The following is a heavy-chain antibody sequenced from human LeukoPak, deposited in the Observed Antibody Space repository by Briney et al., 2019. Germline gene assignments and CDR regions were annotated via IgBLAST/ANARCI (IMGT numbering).Heavy chain of an antibody. CDR3: VKAGGLGWFGELSDY. D-gene: IGHD3-10*01. Sequence: GGSLRLSCSASGFTFSSYAMHWVRQAPGKGLEYVSAISSNGGSTYYADSVKGRFTISRDNSKSTLYLQMSSLRAEDTAVYYCVKAGGLGWFGELSDYWGQGTLVTVSS. CDR1: GFTFSSYA. CDR2: ISSNGGST. V-gene: IGHV3-64D*06. J-gene: IGHJ4*02.